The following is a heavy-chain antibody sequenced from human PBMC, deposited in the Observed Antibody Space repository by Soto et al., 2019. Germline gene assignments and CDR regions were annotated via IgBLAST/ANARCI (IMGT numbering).Heavy chain of an antibody. CDR2: IIPIFGTA. V-gene: IGHV1-69*13. Sequence: SVKVSCKASGGTFSSYAISWVRQAPGQGLEWMGGIIPIFGTANYAQKFQGRVTITADESTSTAYMELSSLRSEDTAVYYCARDHQPGWSGQPLANWYFDLWGRGTLVTVSS. D-gene: IGHD3-3*01. J-gene: IGHJ2*01. CDR1: GGTFSSYA. CDR3: ARDHQPGWSGQPLANWYFDL.